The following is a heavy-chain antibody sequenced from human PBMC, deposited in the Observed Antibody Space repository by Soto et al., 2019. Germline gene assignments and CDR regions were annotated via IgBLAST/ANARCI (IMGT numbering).Heavy chain of an antibody. V-gene: IGHV3-15*07. CDR2: IKSKTDGGTT. CDR1: GFTFSNAW. D-gene: IGHD2-15*01. Sequence: GSLRLSCAASGFTFSNAWMNWVRQAPGKGLEWVGRIKSKTDGGTTDYAAPVKGRFTISRDDSKNTLYLQMNSLKTEDTAVYYCTTDPAPEDIVVVVAATRPFDYWGQGTLVTVSS. J-gene: IGHJ4*02. CDR3: TTDPAPEDIVVVVAATRPFDY.